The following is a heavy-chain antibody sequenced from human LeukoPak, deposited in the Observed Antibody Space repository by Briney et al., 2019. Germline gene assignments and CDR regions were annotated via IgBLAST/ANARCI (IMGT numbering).Heavy chain of an antibody. V-gene: IGHV3-30*03. CDR1: GFTFNTFG. CDR3: ARDLRKGRYFDY. Sequence: GGSLRLSCAASGFTFNTFGMHWVRQAPGKGLEWVALISLDGSNKYYAESVKGRFTISRDNSKNTLYVEMTSLRADDTAVYYCARDLRKGRYFDYWGQGTLVTVSS. J-gene: IGHJ4*02. CDR2: ISLDGSNK. D-gene: IGHD3-10*01.